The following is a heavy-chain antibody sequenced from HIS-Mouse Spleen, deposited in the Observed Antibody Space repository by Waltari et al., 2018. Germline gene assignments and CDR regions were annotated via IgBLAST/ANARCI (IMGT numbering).Heavy chain of an antibody. J-gene: IGHJ4*02. CDR2: IYYSGST. V-gene: IGHV4-31*03. CDR3: ARHLRLGIRANYFDY. CDR1: GGSISSGGYY. Sequence: QVQLQESGPGLVKPSQTLSLTCPVSGGSISSGGYYWSWIRQPPGKGLEWIGYIYYSGSTYYNPSLKSRVTISVDTSKNQFSLKLSSVTAADTAVYYCARHLRLGIRANYFDYWGQGTLVTVSS. D-gene: IGHD3-16*01.